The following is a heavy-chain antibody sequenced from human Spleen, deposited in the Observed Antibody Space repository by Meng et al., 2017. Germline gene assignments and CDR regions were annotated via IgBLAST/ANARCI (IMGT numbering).Heavy chain of an antibody. CDR3: ARDPKPFCSSSSCYHWFDP. J-gene: IGHJ5*02. D-gene: IGHD2-2*01. V-gene: IGHV4-30-4*01. Sequence: QVQLQESGPGLVKPSQTLSLTCTVSGGSINNADYYWSWIRQPPGKGLEWIGYIHHSGSTNYNPSLKSRVTISVDKSKNQFSLKLSSVTAADTAVYYCARDPKPFCSSSSCYHWFDPWGQGTLVTVSS. CDR2: IHHSGST. CDR1: GGSINNADYY.